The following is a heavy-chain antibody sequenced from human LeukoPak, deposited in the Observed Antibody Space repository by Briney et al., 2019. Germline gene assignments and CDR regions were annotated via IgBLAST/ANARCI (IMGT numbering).Heavy chain of an antibody. V-gene: IGHV4-59*01. CDR1: GGSISSYY. Sequence: SETLSLTCTVSGGSISSYYWSWIRQPPGKGLEWIGYIYYSGSTNYNPSLKSRVTISVDTSKNQFSLKLSSVTAADTAVYYCARDTSPGITGTYWGQGTLVTVSS. J-gene: IGHJ4*02. CDR3: ARDTSPGITGTY. CDR2: IYYSGST. D-gene: IGHD1-20*01.